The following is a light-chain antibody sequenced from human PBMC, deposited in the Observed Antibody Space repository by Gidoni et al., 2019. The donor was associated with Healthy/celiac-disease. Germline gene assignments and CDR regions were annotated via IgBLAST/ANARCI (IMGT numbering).Light chain of an antibody. CDR2: GAS. V-gene: IGKV3-20*01. CDR3: QQYGSSPKT. CDR1: QSVSSSY. J-gene: IGKJ2*01. Sequence: EIVLTQSPGTLSLSTGARATLSCSASQSVSSSYLAWYQQKPGQAPRLLIYGASSRATGIPDRFSGSGSGTDFTLTISRLEPEDFAVYYWQQYGSSPKTFGQGTKLEIK.